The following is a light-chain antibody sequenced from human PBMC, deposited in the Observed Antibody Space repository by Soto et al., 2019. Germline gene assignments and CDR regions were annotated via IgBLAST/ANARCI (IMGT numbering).Light chain of an antibody. J-gene: IGKJ5*01. Sequence: DVQMNNSPSTLSASIGDRVTITCLASQSVTTWLAWYQQKPGKAPKLLIYKASNLESGLPSRFTGSGSGTEFTLTISSLQSDDFATYYCQQYSTYPITFGQGTLLEIK. CDR1: QSVTTW. CDR2: KAS. CDR3: QQYSTYPIT. V-gene: IGKV1-5*03.